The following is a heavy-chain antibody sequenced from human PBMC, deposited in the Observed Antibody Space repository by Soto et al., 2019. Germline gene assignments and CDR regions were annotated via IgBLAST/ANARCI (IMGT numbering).Heavy chain of an antibody. CDR1: GFSLSNARMG. J-gene: IGHJ4*02. V-gene: IGHV2-26*01. CDR3: ARIPPPYCGSTSCYYLYYFDF. Sequence: QVTLKESGPVLVKPTETLTLTCTVSGFSLSNARMGVSWIRQPPGKALEWLAHIFSNDEKSYNTPLKSRLTISKDTSKSQVVLTMTNMDPADTATYYCARIPPPYCGSTSCYYLYYFDFWGQGTLVTVSS. D-gene: IGHD2-2*01. CDR2: IFSNDEK.